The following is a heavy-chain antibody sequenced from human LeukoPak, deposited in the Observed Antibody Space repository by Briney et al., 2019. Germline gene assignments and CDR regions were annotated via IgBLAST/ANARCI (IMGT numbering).Heavy chain of an antibody. CDR1: GGSISSYY. D-gene: IGHD2-2*01. V-gene: IGHV4-59*01. CDR3: ARGHPEPYIVVVINWFDP. J-gene: IGHJ5*02. CDR2: IYYSGST. Sequence: PSETLSLTCTVSGGSISSYYWSWIRQPPGKGLEWIGYIYYSGSTNYNPSLKSRVTISVDTSKNQFSLKLSSVTAADTAVYYCARGHPEPYIVVVINWFDPWGQGTLVTVSS.